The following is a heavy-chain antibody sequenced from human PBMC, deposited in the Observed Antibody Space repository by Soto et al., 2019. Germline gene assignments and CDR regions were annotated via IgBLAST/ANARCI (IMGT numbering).Heavy chain of an antibody. CDR1: GYTFTSYY. CDR2: IKPTGGST. Sequence: ASVKVSCKASGYTFTSYYMHWVRQAPGQGLEWMGIIKPTGGSTTYAQKFQGRVTMTRDTSTSTVYMELSSLTSEDTAVYYCARGLDGAVAGIALWNYYYYGMDVWGQGTTVTVSS. V-gene: IGHV1-46*01. D-gene: IGHD6-19*01. J-gene: IGHJ6*02. CDR3: ARGLDGAVAGIALWNYYYYGMDV.